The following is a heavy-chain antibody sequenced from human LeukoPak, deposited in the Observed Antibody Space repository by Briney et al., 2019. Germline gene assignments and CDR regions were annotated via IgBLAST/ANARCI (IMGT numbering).Heavy chain of an antibody. Sequence: SETLSLTCAVYGGSFSGYYWSWIRQPPGKGLEWIGEINHSGSTNYNPSLKSRVTISVDTSKDQFSLKLSSVTAADTAVYYCARLRVRGATGGYYYYYYYMDVWGKGTTVTTSS. CDR1: GGSFSGYY. D-gene: IGHD3-10*01. J-gene: IGHJ6*03. CDR2: INHSGST. CDR3: ARLRVRGATGGYYYYYYYMDV. V-gene: IGHV4-34*01.